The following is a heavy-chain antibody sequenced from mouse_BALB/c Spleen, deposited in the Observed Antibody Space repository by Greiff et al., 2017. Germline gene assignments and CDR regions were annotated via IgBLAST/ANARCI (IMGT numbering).Heavy chain of an antibody. CDR2: ISSGGSYT. Sequence: EVKLMESGGGLVKPGGSLKLSCAASGFTFSSYAMSWVRQSPEKRLEWVAEISSGGSYTYYPDTVTGRFTISRDNAKNTLYLEMSSLRSEDTAMYYCARARYDGYYFDYWGQGTTLTVSS. CDR1: GFTFSSYA. D-gene: IGHD2-3*01. V-gene: IGHV5-9-4*01. J-gene: IGHJ2*01. CDR3: ARARYDGYYFDY.